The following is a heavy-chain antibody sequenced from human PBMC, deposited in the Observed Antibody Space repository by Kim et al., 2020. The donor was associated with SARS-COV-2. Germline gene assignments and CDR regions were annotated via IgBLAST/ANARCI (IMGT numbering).Heavy chain of an antibody. D-gene: IGHD1-1*01. J-gene: IGHJ4*02. Sequence: CADSVEGRFSISKDNAKNTICLEINRLRDEDTAVYYCAGRSFRGTNFFDYWGQGTLVTVSS. V-gene: IGHV3-74*01. CDR3: AGRSFRGTNFFDY.